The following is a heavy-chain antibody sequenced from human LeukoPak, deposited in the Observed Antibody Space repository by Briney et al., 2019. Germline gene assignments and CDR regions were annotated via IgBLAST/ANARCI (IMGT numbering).Heavy chain of an antibody. CDR3: ARARYSGYDYALDY. CDR2: INPNSGGT. V-gene: IGHV1-2*02. J-gene: IGHJ4*02. Sequence: PKASVKASCKASGYTFTGYYMHWVRQAPGQGLEWMGWINPNSGGTNYAQKFQGRVTMTRDTSISTAYMELSRLRSDDTAVYYCARARYSGYDYALDYWGQGTLVTVSS. D-gene: IGHD5-12*01. CDR1: GYTFTGYY.